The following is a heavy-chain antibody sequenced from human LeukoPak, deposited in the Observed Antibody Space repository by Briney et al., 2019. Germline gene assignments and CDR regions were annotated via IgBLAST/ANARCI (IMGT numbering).Heavy chain of an antibody. CDR3: ARVRLVGYDILTGYYSFDY. Sequence: SETLSLTCTVSGGSISTYSWSWIRQLPGKGLEWIGYIYYSGNTNYNPSLKSRVTISVDTSKNQFSLKLSSVTAADTAVYYCARVRLVGYDILTGYYSFDYWGQGTLVTVSS. J-gene: IGHJ4*02. D-gene: IGHD3-9*01. V-gene: IGHV4-59*01. CDR2: IYYSGNT. CDR1: GGSISTYS.